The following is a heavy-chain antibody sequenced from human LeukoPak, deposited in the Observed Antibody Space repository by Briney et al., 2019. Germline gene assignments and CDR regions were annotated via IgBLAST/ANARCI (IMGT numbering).Heavy chain of an antibody. J-gene: IGHJ4*02. V-gene: IGHV3-53*01. CDR2: IDNSGST. CDR3: ARDGSSRSLGN. CDR1: GFTVSSNY. Sequence: SGGPLRLSCAASGFTVSSNYMSWVRQAPGKGLEWVSVIDNSGSTYYADSVKGRFTISRDNSKNTVYLQMNSLRVEDTAVYYCARDGSSRSLGNWGQGTLVSVSS.